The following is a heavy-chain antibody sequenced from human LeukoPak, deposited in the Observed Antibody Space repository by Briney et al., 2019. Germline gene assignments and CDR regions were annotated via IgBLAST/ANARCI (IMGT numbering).Heavy chain of an antibody. CDR2: IYHSGST. J-gene: IGHJ4*02. Sequence: SETLSLTCTVSGGSISSGGYYWSWIRQPPGKGLEWIGYIYHSGSTYYNPSLKSRVTISVDRSKNQFSLKLSSVTAADTAVYYCARGAKLYYGSGSQGAFDYWGQGTLVTVSP. CDR3: ARGAKLYYGSGSQGAFDY. D-gene: IGHD3-10*01. V-gene: IGHV4-30-2*01. CDR1: GGSISSGGYY.